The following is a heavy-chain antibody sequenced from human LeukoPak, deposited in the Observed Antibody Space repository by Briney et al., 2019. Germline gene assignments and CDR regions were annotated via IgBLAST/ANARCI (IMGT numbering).Heavy chain of an antibody. D-gene: IGHD1-26*01. CDR3: ARSKNGKCDY. CDR2: MYYGGNT. CDR1: SDSISSSGYY. J-gene: IGHJ4*02. Sequence: KPSETLSLTCSVSSDSISSSGYYWGWIRQPPGKGLEWIGSMYYGGNTYYNASLKSRVTISVDTSKNLFSLKLNSVTAADTGVYYCARSKNGKCDYWGQGTLVTVSS. V-gene: IGHV4-39*07.